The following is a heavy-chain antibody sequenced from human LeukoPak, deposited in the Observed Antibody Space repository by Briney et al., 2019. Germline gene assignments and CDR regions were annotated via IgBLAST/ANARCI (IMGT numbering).Heavy chain of an antibody. Sequence: AGGSLRLSCAASGFTFSSYAMSWVRQAPGKGLEWVSAMSGSGGSTYYADSVKGRFTISRDNSKNTLYLQMNSLRAEDTAVYYCAKQYSSSYTPFDYWGQGTLVTVSS. CDR3: AKQYSSSYTPFDY. D-gene: IGHD6-6*01. V-gene: IGHV3-23*01. CDR2: MSGSGGST. J-gene: IGHJ4*02. CDR1: GFTFSSYA.